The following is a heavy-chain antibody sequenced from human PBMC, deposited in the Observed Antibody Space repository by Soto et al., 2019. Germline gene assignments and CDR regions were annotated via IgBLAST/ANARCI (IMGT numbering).Heavy chain of an antibody. CDR2: ISYDGDNK. V-gene: IGHV3-30-3*01. J-gene: IGHJ4*02. D-gene: IGHD3-10*01. CDR1: GFTFSTYA. Sequence: QVQLVESGGGVVQPGRSLRLSCAASGFTFSTYAMHWLRRTPGKGLEWVAVISYDGDNKYYADSVKGRFTISRDNSMHTLYLQMNSLRADDTALYYCARDGASYWGQGTLVTVSS. CDR3: ARDGASY.